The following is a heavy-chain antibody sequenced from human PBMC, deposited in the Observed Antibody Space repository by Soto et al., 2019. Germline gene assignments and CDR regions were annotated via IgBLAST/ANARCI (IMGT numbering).Heavy chain of an antibody. CDR3: AKGTGIAVAGKTLDY. CDR2: ISGSCGST. D-gene: IGHD6-19*01. V-gene: IGHV3-23*01. J-gene: IGHJ4*02. Sequence: PGGFLRLSCASSGFTFSSYAMSWVRQAPRKGLEWVSAISGSCGSTYYADFVKGRFTISRDNSKNTLYLQMNSLRAEDTAVYYCAKGTGIAVAGKTLDYWGQGTLVTVCS. CDR1: GFTFSSYA.